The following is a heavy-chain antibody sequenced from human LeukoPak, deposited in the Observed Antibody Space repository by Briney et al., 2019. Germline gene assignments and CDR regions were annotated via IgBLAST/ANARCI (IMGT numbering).Heavy chain of an antibody. V-gene: IGHV3-11*01. CDR2: ISSSGGTI. CDR1: GFTFSDHY. Sequence: GGSLRLSCAVSGFTFSDHYMSWIRQAPGKGLEWVSYISSSGGTIYYADSVMGRFTISRDNAKNSLYLQMNSLRAEDTAVYYCARDRYGDNEFGYWGQGTQVTVSS. CDR3: ARDRYGDNEFGY. J-gene: IGHJ4*02. D-gene: IGHD4-17*01.